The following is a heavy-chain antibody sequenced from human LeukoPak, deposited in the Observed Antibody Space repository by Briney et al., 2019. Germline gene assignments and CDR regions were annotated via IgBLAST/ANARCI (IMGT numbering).Heavy chain of an antibody. D-gene: IGHD3-22*01. CDR2: IYTSGSI. CDR1: GGSISSGRYY. Sequence: SETLSLTCTVSGGSISSGRYYWSWIRQPAGKGLEWIGHIYTSGSINYNPSLKSRVTISVDTSKNQFSLKLSSVTAADTAVYYCAATNNYYDSSGYFWVYDYWGQGTLVTVSS. V-gene: IGHV4-61*09. CDR3: AATNNYYDSSGYFWVYDY. J-gene: IGHJ4*02.